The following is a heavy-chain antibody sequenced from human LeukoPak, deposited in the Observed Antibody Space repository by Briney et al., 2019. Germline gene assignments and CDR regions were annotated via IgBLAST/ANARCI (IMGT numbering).Heavy chain of an antibody. CDR3: AHRNTAMVRVDY. V-gene: IGHV3-15*01. CDR2: IRSETDGGTT. CDR1: GFTFSSYA. J-gene: IGHJ4*02. Sequence: GGSLRFSCAASGFTFSSYAMSWVRQAPGKGLEWVGRIRSETDGGTTDYAAPVKGRFTISRDDSKNTVYLQMSSLKTEDTAVYFCAHRNTAMVRVDYWGQGTLVTVSS. D-gene: IGHD5-18*01.